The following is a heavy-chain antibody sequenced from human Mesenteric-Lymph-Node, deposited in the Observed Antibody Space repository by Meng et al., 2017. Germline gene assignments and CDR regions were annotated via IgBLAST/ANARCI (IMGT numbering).Heavy chain of an antibody. CDR1: GGSISSGDW. D-gene: IGHD2/OR15-2a*01. J-gene: IGHJ4*02. CDR3: ASAGYYCLDY. V-gene: IGHV4-4*02. CDR2: IHHTGST. Sequence: QVQRPESGPGLVKPSGTLSLTCAGSGGSISSGDWWSWVRQPPGKGLEWIGEIHHTGSTNYNPSFKSRVTILVDKSENLFSLRLTSVTAADTAVYYCASAGYYCLDYWGQGSLVTVSS.